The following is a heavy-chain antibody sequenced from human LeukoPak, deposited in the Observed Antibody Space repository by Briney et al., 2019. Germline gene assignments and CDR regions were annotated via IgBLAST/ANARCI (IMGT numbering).Heavy chain of an antibody. CDR1: GGTFSSYA. J-gene: IGHJ6*03. V-gene: IGHV1-69*05. D-gene: IGHD5-12*01. CDR3: ARDRGPDDIVATISPGIPNRPVELYYYYYCMDV. CDR2: IIPIFGTA. Sequence: SVKVSCKASGGTFSSYAVSWVRQAPGQGLEWMGGIIPIFGTANYAQKFQGRVTITTDESTSTAYMELSSLRSEDTAVYYCARDRGPDDIVATISPGIPNRPVELYYYYYCMDVWGKGTTVTVSS.